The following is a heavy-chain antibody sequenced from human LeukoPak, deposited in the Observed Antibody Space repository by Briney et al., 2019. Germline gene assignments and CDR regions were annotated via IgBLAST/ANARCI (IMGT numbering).Heavy chain of an antibody. CDR2: VYYTGST. CDR3: ARISAGRYGMDV. CDR1: GRSVTSGGYY. Sequence: TLSLTCTVSGRSVTSGGYYWSWIRQHPGKGLEWIGYVYYTGSTYYNPSLKSRVTMSPDTSKNHFSLKVSSVTAADTAVYYCARISAGRYGMDVWGQGTTVTVSS. J-gene: IGHJ6*02. V-gene: IGHV4-31*03. D-gene: IGHD6-6*01.